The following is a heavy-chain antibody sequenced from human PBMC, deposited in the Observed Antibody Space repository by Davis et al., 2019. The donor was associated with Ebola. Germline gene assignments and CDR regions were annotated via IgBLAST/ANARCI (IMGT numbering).Heavy chain of an antibody. CDR1: GFTFSGSA. CDR3: TVISSSSVPYFDY. J-gene: IGHJ4*02. D-gene: IGHD6-6*01. V-gene: IGHV3-73*01. Sequence: LSLTCAASGFTFSGSAMHWVRQASGKGLEWVGRIRSKANSYATAYAASVKGRFTISRDDSKNTAYLQMNSLKTEDTAVYYCTVISSSSVPYFDYWGQGTLVTVSS. CDR2: IRSKANSYAT.